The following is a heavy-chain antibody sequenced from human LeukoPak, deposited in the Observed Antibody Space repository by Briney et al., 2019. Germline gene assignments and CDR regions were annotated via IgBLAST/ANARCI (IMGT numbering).Heavy chain of an antibody. CDR3: ARQLRHYGYDAFDI. CDR1: GYSISSGYY. J-gene: IGHJ3*02. D-gene: IGHD4-17*01. CDR2: IYYSGST. Sequence: PSETLSLTCAVSGYSISSGYYWGWIRQPPGKGLEWIGSIYYSGSTYYNPSLKSRVTISVDTSKNQFSLKLSSVTAADTAVYYCARQLRHYGYDAFDIWGQGTMVTVSS. V-gene: IGHV4-38-2*01.